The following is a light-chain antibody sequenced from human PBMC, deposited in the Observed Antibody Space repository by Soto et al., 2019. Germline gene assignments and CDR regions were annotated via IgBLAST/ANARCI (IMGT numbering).Light chain of an antibody. Sequence: IVLTHSPATLSLSPGERATLSCRTIQSVSSSLAWYQQKPGQAPRLLIYDASNRATGIPARFSGSGSGTDFTLTISTLEPEDFAVYYCQQRSNWPLLTFGGGTKVEIK. CDR3: QQRSNWPLLT. J-gene: IGKJ4*01. CDR2: DAS. V-gene: IGKV3-11*01. CDR1: QSVSSS.